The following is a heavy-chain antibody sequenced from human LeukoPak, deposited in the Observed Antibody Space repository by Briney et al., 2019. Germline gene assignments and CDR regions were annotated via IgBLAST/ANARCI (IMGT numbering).Heavy chain of an antibody. CDR1: GFTFSSYS. D-gene: IGHD2-15*01. Sequence: PGGSLRLSCAASGFTFSSYSMNWVRQAPGKGLEWVSSISSSSSYIYYADSVKGRFTISRDNAKNSLYLQMNSLRAEDTAVYYCARVGSWSYYYMDVWGKGTTVTISS. V-gene: IGHV3-21*01. J-gene: IGHJ6*03. CDR3: ARVGSWSYYYMDV. CDR2: ISSSSSYI.